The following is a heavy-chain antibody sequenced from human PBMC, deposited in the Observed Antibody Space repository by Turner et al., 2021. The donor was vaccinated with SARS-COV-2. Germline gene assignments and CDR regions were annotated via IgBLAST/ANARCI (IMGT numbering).Heavy chain of an antibody. V-gene: IGHV3-9*01. D-gene: IGHD3-22*01. CDR1: GFTLGDNA. CDR2: ISWNSGTR. CDR3: AKDKSAEDYYGSSGYYGGGAFDI. J-gene: IGHJ3*02. Sequence: EVKRGELGGGWVQPGRSLKPPWSAVGFTLGDNAMHWVRQAPGKGLRWGSGISWNSGTRGYAVAVKCRFTIPRYNAKNSLYLQMNSLRAEDSALYYFAKDKSAEDYYGSSGYYGGGAFDIWDQGTRVTVSS.